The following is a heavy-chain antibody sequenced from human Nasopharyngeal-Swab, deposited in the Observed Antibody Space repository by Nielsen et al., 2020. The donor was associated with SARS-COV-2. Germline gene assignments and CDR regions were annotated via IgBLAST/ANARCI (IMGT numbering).Heavy chain of an antibody. CDR2: IYYSGST. CDR1: GGSISSSSYY. CDR3: VGSSWYGDYYYYGMDV. V-gene: IGHV4-39*07. Sequence: SETLSLTCTVSGGSISSSSYYWGWIRQPPGKGLEWIGSIYYSGSTYYNPSLKSRVTISVDTSKNQFSLKLSSVTAADTAVYYCVGSSWYGDYYYYGMDVWGQGTTVNVSS. J-gene: IGHJ6*02. D-gene: IGHD6-13*01.